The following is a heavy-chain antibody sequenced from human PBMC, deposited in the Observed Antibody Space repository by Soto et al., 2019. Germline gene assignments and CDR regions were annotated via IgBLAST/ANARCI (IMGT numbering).Heavy chain of an antibody. V-gene: IGHV4-39*02. CDR3: AQTPLRDVSYSYPRTFAN. J-gene: IGHJ4*02. CDR2: IYYSGKT. D-gene: IGHD1-26*01. Sequence: SETLSLTCXVXGGSINNDNYYWGWVRQSPGKGLEWLGSIYYSGKTHYNPSLQSRVTMSVDTSKGHFSLKVNSVTAADTALYYCAQTPLRDVSYSYPRTFANWGQGMLVTVSS. CDR1: GGSINNDNYY.